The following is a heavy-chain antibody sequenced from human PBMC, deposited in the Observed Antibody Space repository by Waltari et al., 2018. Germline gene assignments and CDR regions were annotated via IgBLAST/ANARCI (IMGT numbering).Heavy chain of an antibody. J-gene: IGHJ6*03. CDR1: GFTLNYYS. D-gene: IGHD2-15*01. V-gene: IGHV3-21*01. CDR2: MGSSRYI. CDR3: ARASTTPNYYYYMDV. Sequence: EVQLVESGGGLVKPGGSLRLSCAASGFTLNYYSVNWVRQAPGKGLEWVSFMGSSRYIYYADSVKGRFTISRDNAKNSVDLQMNSLRAEDTAVYYCARASTTPNYYYYMDVWGKGTTVTISS.